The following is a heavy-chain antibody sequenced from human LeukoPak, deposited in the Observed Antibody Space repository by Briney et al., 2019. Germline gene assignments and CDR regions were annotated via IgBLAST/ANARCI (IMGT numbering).Heavy chain of an antibody. CDR1: GFTFISYA. CDR3: ASRPSMVVVEALGGS. J-gene: IGHJ5*02. V-gene: IGHV3-23*01. D-gene: IGHD3-22*01. Sequence: GGSLRLSCAASGFTFISYAMSWVRQAPGKGLECVSGISGSGGRTYYADSVKGRFTISRDNSKNTLYLQMNSLRAEDTAVYYCASRPSMVVVEALGGSWGQGTLVTVSS. CDR2: ISGSGGRT.